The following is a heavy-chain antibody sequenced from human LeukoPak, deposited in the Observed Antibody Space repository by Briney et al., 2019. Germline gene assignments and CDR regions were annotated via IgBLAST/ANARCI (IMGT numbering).Heavy chain of an antibody. CDR3: ARAPIVGATFDAFDI. V-gene: IGHV4-39*07. D-gene: IGHD1-26*01. J-gene: IGHJ3*02. Sequence: PSETLSLTCTVSGGSLSSSSYYWGWIRQPPGKGLEWIGSIYYSGSTYYNPSLKSRVTISVDTSKNQFSLKLSSVTAADTAVYYCARAPIVGATFDAFDIWGQGTMVTVSS. CDR1: GGSLSSSSYY. CDR2: IYYSGST.